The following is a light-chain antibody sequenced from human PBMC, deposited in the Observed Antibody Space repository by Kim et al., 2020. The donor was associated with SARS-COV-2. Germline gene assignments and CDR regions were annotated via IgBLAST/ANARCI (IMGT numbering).Light chain of an antibody. J-gene: IGLJ3*02. CDR3: AAWDDSLNAWV. Sequence: GQGVTISVSGRRPNIGTNAATWYQQLPGTAPKLLIYNNSQRPSGVPDRFSGSKSGTSASLAISGLQSEDEADYYCAAWDDSLNAWVFGGGTQLTVL. CDR2: NNS. CDR1: RPNIGTNA. V-gene: IGLV1-44*01.